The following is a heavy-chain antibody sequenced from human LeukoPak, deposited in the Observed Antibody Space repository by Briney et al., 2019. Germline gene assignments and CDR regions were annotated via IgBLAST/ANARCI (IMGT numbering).Heavy chain of an antibody. V-gene: IGHV3-23*01. CDR3: AKVPSMVRGVAFDY. CDR1: GFTFSTYA. J-gene: IGHJ4*02. Sequence: GGSLRLSCAASGFTFSTYAMSWVRQAPGKGLEWVSNISGSGGSTYYSDSVKGRFTISRDNSKNTLYLQMNSLRAEDTAVYYCAKVPSMVRGVAFDYWGQGTLVTVSS. CDR2: ISGSGGST. D-gene: IGHD3-10*01.